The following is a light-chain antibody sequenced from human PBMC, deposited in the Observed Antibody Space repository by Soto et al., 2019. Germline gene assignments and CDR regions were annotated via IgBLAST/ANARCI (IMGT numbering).Light chain of an antibody. CDR2: DAS. CDR3: QQRVDWLT. J-gene: IGKJ4*01. V-gene: IGKV3-11*01. CDR1: QSVSIY. Sequence: EIVLTQSPATLSLSPGERATLSCRASQSVSIYLAWYQQKPGQPPRLLIYDASNRPTGIPDRFSGSGSGTDFTLTISSLEPEDSAVYYCQQRVDWLTVGGGTKVEVK.